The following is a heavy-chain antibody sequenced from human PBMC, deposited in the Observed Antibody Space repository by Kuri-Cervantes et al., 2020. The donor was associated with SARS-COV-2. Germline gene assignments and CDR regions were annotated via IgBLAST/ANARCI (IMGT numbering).Heavy chain of an antibody. D-gene: IGHD3-3*01. CDR2: INHSGST. J-gene: IGHJ5*02. CDR1: GGSFSGYY. Sequence: GSLRLSCAVYGGSFSGYYWSWIRQPPGKGLEWIGEINHSGSTNYNPSLKSRVTISVDTSKNQFSLKLSSVTAADTAVYYCARGSYDFWSGYYTGCWFDPWGHGTLVTVSS. V-gene: IGHV4-34*01. CDR3: ARGSYDFWSGYYTGCWFDP.